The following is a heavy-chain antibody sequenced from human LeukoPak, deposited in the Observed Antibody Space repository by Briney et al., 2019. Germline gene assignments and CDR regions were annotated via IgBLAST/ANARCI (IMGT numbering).Heavy chain of an antibody. D-gene: IGHD3-10*01. V-gene: IGHV1-69*13. CDR2: IIPVLGTT. CDR1: GGTFSRYA. J-gene: IGHJ6*03. Sequence: SVKVSCKASGGTFSRYANSWVRQAPGQGLEWMGGIIPVLGTTNYAQTFQNKVTITADESTSTTYMELSSLTSEDTAVYYCATSGGDYYYYSLDVWGKGTPATISS. CDR3: ATSGGDYYYYSLDV.